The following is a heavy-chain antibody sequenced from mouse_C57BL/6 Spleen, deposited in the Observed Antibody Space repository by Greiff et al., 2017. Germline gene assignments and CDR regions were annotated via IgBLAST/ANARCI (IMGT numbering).Heavy chain of an antibody. V-gene: IGHV3-6*01. D-gene: IGHD4-1*01. CDR2: ISYDGSN. J-gene: IGHJ2*01. CDR1: GYSITSGYY. Sequence: EVQLQESGPGLVKPSQSLSLTCSVTGYSITSGYYWNWIRQFPGNKLEWMGCISYDGSNNYNPSLKNRISITRDTSKNQFFLKLNSVTTEDTATYYCARADWAPFDYWGQGTTLTVSS. CDR3: ARADWAPFDY.